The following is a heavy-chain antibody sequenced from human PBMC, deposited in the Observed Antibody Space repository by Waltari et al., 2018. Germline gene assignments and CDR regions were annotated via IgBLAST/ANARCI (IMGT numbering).Heavy chain of an antibody. D-gene: IGHD6-13*01. CDR2: IYYSGNT. V-gene: IGHV4-39*07. J-gene: IGHJ4*02. Sequence: QLQESGPGLMKTSETLSLTCTVSGDSISSSHYYWGWIRQPPGKGLEWIGSIYYSGNTYYNPSLKSRATVAVDTSKNQFSLNLISVTAADTAVYYCARDAGTPFFGYWGQGTLVTVSS. CDR3: ARDAGTPFFGY. CDR1: GDSISSSHYY.